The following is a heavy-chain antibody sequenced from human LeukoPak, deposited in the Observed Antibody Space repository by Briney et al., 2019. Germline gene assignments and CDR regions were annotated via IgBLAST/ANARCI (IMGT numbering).Heavy chain of an antibody. CDR1: GFTFDDYT. V-gene: IGHV3-43*01. J-gene: IGHJ4*02. CDR2: ISWDGGST. Sequence: GGSLRLSCAASGFTFDDYTMHWVRQAPGKGLEWVSLISWDGGSTYYADSVKGRFTISRDNSKNSLYLQMNSLRTEDTALYYCAKDGGRYDFWSGPDYWGQGTLVTASS. CDR3: AKDGGRYDFWSGPDY. D-gene: IGHD3-3*01.